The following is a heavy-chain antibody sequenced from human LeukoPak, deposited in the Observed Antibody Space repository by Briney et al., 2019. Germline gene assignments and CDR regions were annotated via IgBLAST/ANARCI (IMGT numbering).Heavy chain of an antibody. D-gene: IGHD3-10*01. V-gene: IGHV3-30-3*01. Sequence: GGSLRLSCAASGFTFSSYAMHWVRQAPGKGLDWVAVISNDGSIKYYADSVKRRFTISRDNSKSTLYIQILSLRAEPPAVYYCARRTYEGPGKDALDIGDQEKRATV. CDR3: ARRTYEGPGKDALDI. CDR2: ISNDGSIK. CDR1: GFTFSSYA. J-gene: IGHJ3*02.